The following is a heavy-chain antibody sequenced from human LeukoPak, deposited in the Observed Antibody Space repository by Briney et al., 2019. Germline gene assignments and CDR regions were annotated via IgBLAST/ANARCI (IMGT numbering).Heavy chain of an antibody. Sequence: SETLSLTCAVSGYSISSDYYWGWIRQPPGKGLEWIGSIYHSGSTYSNPSLKGRVTISVDTSKNQFSLKLTSVTAADTAVYYCARRNTGFDYWGQGTLVTVSS. CDR3: ARRNTGFDY. J-gene: IGHJ4*02. D-gene: IGHD1-14*01. CDR2: IYHSGST. V-gene: IGHV4-38-2*01. CDR1: GYSISSDYY.